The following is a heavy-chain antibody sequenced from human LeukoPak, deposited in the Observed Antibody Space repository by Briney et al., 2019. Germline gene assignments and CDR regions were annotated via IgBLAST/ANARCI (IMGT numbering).Heavy chain of an antibody. J-gene: IGHJ4*02. Sequence: PGGSLRLSCAACGFTFSSYGMHWVRQAPGKGLEWVAFIRYDGSNKYYADSVKGRFTISRDNAKNSLYLQMNSLRAEDTAVYYCAREGAVFDYWGQGTLVTVSS. D-gene: IGHD1-26*01. CDR2: IRYDGSNK. CDR3: AREGAVFDY. V-gene: IGHV3-30*02. CDR1: GFTFSSYG.